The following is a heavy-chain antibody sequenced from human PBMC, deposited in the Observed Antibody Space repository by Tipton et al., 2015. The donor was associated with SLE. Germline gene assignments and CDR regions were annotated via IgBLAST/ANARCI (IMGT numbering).Heavy chain of an antibody. Sequence: TLSLTCAVYGGSFSGYYWSWVRQPPGKGLEWIGEINHSGSTNYNPSLKRRVTISVDTSKNQFSLKLSSVTAADTAVYYCARGPVSYFDYWGQGTLVTVSS. V-gene: IGHV4-34*01. CDR3: ARGPVSYFDY. CDR2: INHSGST. J-gene: IGHJ4*02. D-gene: IGHD2/OR15-2a*01. CDR1: GGSFSGYY.